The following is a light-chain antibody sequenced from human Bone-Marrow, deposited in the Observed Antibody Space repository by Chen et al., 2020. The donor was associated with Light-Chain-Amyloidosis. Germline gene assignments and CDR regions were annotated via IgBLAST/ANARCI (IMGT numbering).Light chain of an antibody. CDR3: QVRDRSSDRPV. Sequence: SYVLTQPSSVSVAPGQTATIACGGNNIGSTSVHCYQQTPGQAPRLVVYDDSDRPSGIPERLSGSNSGNTATVTISRLEAGDEADYCCQVRDRSSDRPVFGGGTKLSVL. CDR2: DDS. V-gene: IGLV3-21*02. J-gene: IGLJ3*02. CDR1: NIGSTS.